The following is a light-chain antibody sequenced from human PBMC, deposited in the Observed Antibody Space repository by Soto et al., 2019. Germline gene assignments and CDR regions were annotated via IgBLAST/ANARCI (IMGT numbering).Light chain of an antibody. J-gene: IGLJ3*02. Sequence: QSALTQPASVSGSPGQSITISCTGTSSDVGSYNFVSWYQQHPGNAPKLMIYEVTKLPSGISNRFSGSKSGNTASLTISGLQAEDEADYFCCSYAGSDTWVFGRGTKVTVL. CDR3: CSYAGSDTWV. V-gene: IGLV2-23*02. CDR1: SSDVGSYNF. CDR2: EVT.